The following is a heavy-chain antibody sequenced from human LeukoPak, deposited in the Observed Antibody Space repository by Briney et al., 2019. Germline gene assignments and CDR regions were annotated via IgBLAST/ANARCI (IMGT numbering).Heavy chain of an antibody. Sequence: GASVKVSCKASGYTFTSYGISWVRQAPGQGLEWMGWISAYNGNTNYAQKLQGRVTMTTDTSTCTAYMELRSLRSEDTAVYYCARGPLYGDYGLYAFDIWGQGTMVTVSS. J-gene: IGHJ3*02. CDR2: ISAYNGNT. CDR3: ARGPLYGDYGLYAFDI. CDR1: GYTFTSYG. D-gene: IGHD4-17*01. V-gene: IGHV1-18*01.